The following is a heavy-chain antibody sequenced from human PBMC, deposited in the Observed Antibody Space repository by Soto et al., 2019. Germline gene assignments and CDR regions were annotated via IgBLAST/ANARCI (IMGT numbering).Heavy chain of an antibody. D-gene: IGHD6-13*01. CDR1: GGSISSYY. V-gene: IGHV4-59*01. Sequence: SETLSLTCTVSGGSISSYYWSWIRQPPGKGLEWIGYIYYSGSTNYNPSLKSRVTISVDTSKNQFSLKLSSVTAADTAVYYCARGRRSSWYRDWFDPWGQGTLVTVSS. CDR3: ARGRRSSWYRDWFDP. CDR2: IYYSGST. J-gene: IGHJ5*02.